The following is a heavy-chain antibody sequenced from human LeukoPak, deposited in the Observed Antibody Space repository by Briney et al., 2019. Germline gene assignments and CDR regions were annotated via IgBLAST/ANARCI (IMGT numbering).Heavy chain of an antibody. CDR3: ARRKCTNGVCYIDY. D-gene: IGHD2-8*01. CDR1: GFTFSSYA. V-gene: IGHV3-23*01. J-gene: IGHJ4*02. Sequence: PGGSLRLSCAACGFTFSSYAMSLVRQAPGKGLEWVSAISGSGGSTYYADSVKGRFTISRDNSKNTLYLQMNSLRAEDTAVYYCARRKCTNGVCYIDYWGQGTLVTVSS. CDR2: ISGSGGST.